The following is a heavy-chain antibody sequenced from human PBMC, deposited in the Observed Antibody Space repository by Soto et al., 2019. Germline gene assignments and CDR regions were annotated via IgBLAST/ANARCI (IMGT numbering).Heavy chain of an antibody. CDR2: IYTSASI. CDR1: GADINTYS. D-gene: IGHD6-19*01. CDR3: ARDREAGYNFYYGMDV. V-gene: IGHV4-4*07. J-gene: IGHJ6*02. Sequence: ASETLSLTCSVSGADINTYSWTWIRQPAGKGLEWIGRIYTSASINYNPSLRGRVTLSVDTSTNQVSLKLASVTAADTAVYYCARDREAGYNFYYGMDVWGQGTTVTVSS.